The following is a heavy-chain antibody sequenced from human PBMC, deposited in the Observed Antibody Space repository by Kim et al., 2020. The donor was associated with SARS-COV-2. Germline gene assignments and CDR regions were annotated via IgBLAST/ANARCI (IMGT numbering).Heavy chain of an antibody. Sequence: SETLSLTCTVSGGSISSGAYYWNWIRQHPGTGLEWIGDIYYSGSTYYNPSLKGRVTISVDTSKNQFSLKLTSVTAADTAVYYCARVRGFGEIDFWGQGTLVTVSS. CDR1: GGSISSGAYY. CDR2: IYYSGST. J-gene: IGHJ4*02. V-gene: IGHV4-31*03. CDR3: ARVRGFGEIDF. D-gene: IGHD3-10*01.